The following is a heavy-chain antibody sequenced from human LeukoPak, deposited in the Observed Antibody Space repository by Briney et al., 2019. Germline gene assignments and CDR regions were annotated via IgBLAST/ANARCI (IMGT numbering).Heavy chain of an antibody. CDR2: IYYSGST. CDR3: ARVSGYCSSTSCPIQYYYGTDV. V-gene: IGHV4-59*08. CDR1: GGSISSYY. D-gene: IGHD2-2*03. J-gene: IGHJ6*02. Sequence: SETLSLTCTVSGGSISSYYWSWIRQPPGKGLEWIGYIYYSGSTNYNPSLKSRVTISVDTSKNQFSLKLSSVTAADTAVYYCARVSGYCSSTSCPIQYYYGTDVRGQGTTVTVSS.